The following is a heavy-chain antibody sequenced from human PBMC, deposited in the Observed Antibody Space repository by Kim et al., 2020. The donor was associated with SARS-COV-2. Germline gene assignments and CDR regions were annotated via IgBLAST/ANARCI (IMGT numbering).Heavy chain of an antibody. J-gene: IGHJ6*03. D-gene: IGHD2-15*01. CDR2: IRTNTDGGTT. Sequence: GGSLRLSCTASGFTFGDYYMTWVRLAPGKGLEWVGVIRTNTDGGTTEYAPSVKGRFIVSRDDSNSIAYLQLNSLKSEDTAVYYCARCRRGNEYMDVWG. CDR3: ARCRRGNEYMDV. V-gene: IGHV3-49*04. CDR1: GFTFGDYY.